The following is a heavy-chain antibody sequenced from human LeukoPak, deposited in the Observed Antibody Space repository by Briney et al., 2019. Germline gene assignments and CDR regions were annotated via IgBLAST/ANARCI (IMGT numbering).Heavy chain of an antibody. V-gene: IGHV3-23*01. CDR1: GFTFSSYA. CDR3: ARLAEPGTEYNWFDP. Sequence: GGSLRLSCAASGFTFSSYAMSWVRQAPGKGLEWVSAISGSGGSTYYADSVKGRFTISRDNSKNTLYLQMNSLRAEDTAVYYCARLAEPGTEYNWFDPWGQGTLVTVYS. CDR2: ISGSGGST. D-gene: IGHD6-13*01. J-gene: IGHJ5*02.